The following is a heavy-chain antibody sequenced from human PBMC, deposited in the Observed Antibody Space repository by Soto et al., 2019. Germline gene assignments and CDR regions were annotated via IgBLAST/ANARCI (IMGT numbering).Heavy chain of an antibody. D-gene: IGHD4-17*01. V-gene: IGHV3-23*01. CDR3: AIDPNGDYVGAFDI. Sequence: EVQLLESGGNLIQPGGSLRLSCAASGFTFRNYAMSWVRQAPGAGPEWVSGISGSGGRTYYADSVKGRFTISRXNXNXXXXXXXXXXRAEDTALYYCAIDPNGDYVGAFDIWGRGTMVTVSS. J-gene: IGHJ3*02. CDR2: ISGSGGRT. CDR1: GFTFRNYA.